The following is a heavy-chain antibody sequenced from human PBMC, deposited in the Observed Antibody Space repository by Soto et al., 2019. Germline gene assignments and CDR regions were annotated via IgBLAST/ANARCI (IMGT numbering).Heavy chain of an antibody. D-gene: IGHD3-10*01. V-gene: IGHV4-30-2*01. Sequence: QLQLQESGSGLVKPSQTLSLTCAVSGGSISSGGYSWSWIRQPPGKGLEWIGYIYHSGSTYYNPSLKSRVTISVDRSKNQFSLKLSSVTAADTAVYYGASKSYYGGMDVWGQGTTVTVSS. J-gene: IGHJ6*02. CDR1: GGSISSGGYS. CDR2: IYHSGST. CDR3: ASKSYYGGMDV.